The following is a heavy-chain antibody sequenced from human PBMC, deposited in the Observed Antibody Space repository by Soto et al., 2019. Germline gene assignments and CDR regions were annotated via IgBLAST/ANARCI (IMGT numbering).Heavy chain of an antibody. CDR3: AHSRNLIKQDAQVGDFDY. Sequence: QITLKESGPPLVKPTQPLTLTCTFSGFSLTTDGVGVGWVRQPPGEALEWLALIYWDYDERYSPSLKTRLTIAKDPSNNQVVLIMTTMEPVDTATYYCAHSRNLIKQDAQVGDFDYWGQGTLVTVSS. D-gene: IGHD3-16*01. CDR1: GFSLTTDGVG. J-gene: IGHJ4*02. CDR2: IYWDYDE. V-gene: IGHV2-5*02.